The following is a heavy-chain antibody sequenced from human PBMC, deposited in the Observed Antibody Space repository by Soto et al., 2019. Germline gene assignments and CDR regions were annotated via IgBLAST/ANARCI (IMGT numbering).Heavy chain of an antibody. CDR1: GFTFSSYA. D-gene: IGHD1-1*01. V-gene: IGHV3-23*01. J-gene: IGHJ5*02. CDR3: AKGPSEPPVRNWFDP. CDR2: ISGSGGST. Sequence: GGSLRLSCAASGFTFSSYAMSWVRQAPGKGLEWVSAISGSGGSTYYADPVKGRFTISRDNSKNTLYLQMNSLRAEDTAVYYCAKGPSEPPVRNWFDPWGQGTLVTVSS.